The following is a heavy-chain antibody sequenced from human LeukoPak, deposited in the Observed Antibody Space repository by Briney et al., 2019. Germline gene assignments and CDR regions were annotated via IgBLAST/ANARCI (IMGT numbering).Heavy chain of an antibody. CDR3: ARLLPNTLPGLPYNYHYLDV. D-gene: IGHD2-15*01. V-gene: IGHV4-59*01. Sequence: PSETLSLTCTVSGGSTTNYYWSWIRQPPGKGLEWIGYVYYTRNTRNDPSLTSRVIISVDTSRNQFSLRLYSVTAADTAVYYCARLLPNTLPGLPYNYHYLDVWGKGTTVTVSS. CDR2: VYYTRNT. J-gene: IGHJ6*03. CDR1: GGSTTNYY.